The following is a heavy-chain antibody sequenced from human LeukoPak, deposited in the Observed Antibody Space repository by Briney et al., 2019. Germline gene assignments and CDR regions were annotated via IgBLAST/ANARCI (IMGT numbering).Heavy chain of an antibody. J-gene: IGHJ6*02. Sequence: PSETLSLTCTVSGDSINSYTWSWIRQPPGQGLEWIGYIYFSGNTKYNPSLKNRVTISVDRSKSQFYLTLRSVTAADTAVYYCARDLNHGFNYYYYGLEVWGQGTTVTVSS. CDR3: ARDLNHGFNYYYYGLEV. D-gene: IGHD3-9*01. CDR2: IYFSGNT. V-gene: IGHV4-59*01. CDR1: GDSINSYT.